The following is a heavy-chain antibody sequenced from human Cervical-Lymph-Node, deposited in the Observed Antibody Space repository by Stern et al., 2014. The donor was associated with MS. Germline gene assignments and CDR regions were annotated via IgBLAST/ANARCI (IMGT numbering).Heavy chain of an antibody. D-gene: IGHD3-16*01. V-gene: IGHV1-18*01. Sequence: QVQLVESGGEVKKPGASVKVSCKASGYTFSSYGISWVRQAPGQGLEWMGWSSTYNGNTIYAQKLQGRVTMTTETSTSTAYMVLSSLRSDDTAVYYCARDPINYDYVWGTYFGMDVWGQGTTVTVSS. CDR2: SSTYNGNT. CDR3: ARDPINYDYVWGTYFGMDV. J-gene: IGHJ6*02. CDR1: GYTFSSYG.